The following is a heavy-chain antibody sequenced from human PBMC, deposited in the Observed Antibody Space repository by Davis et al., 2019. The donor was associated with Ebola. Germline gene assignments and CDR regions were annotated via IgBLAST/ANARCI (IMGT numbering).Heavy chain of an antibody. V-gene: IGHV4-39*07. CDR1: GGSISSSSYY. CDR2: INHSGST. Sequence: MPSETLSLTCTVSGGSISSSSYYWGWIRQPPGKGLEWIGEINHSGSTNYNPSLKSRVTISVDTSKNQFSLKLSSVTAADTAVYYCARLADYYYGMDVWGQGTTVTVSS. D-gene: IGHD6-6*01. CDR3: ARLADYYYGMDV. J-gene: IGHJ6*02.